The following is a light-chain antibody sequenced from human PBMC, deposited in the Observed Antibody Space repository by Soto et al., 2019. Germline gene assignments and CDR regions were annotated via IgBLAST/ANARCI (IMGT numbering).Light chain of an antibody. V-gene: IGKV3-15*01. CDR2: GAS. J-gene: IGKJ4*01. CDR1: QSVNSN. Sequence: EKVMTQTPATMSVSPGKSATLSCRASQSVNSNLAWYQQKPGQAPRLLIYGASTRATGLPARFSGRGSGTEFALTISSLQSEDFAVYYCQQYNNWPPLTFGGGTKVEIK. CDR3: QQYNNWPPLT.